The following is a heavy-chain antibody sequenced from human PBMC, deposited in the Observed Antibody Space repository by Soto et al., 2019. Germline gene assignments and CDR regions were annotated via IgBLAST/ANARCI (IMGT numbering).Heavy chain of an antibody. CDR2: ISSNGGST. Sequence: PGGSLRLSCSASGFTFSSYAMHWVRQAPGKGLEYVSAISSNGGSTYYADSVKGRFTISRDNSKNTLYLQMSSLRAEDTAVYYCVNTPYYDFWSGYSPYHGMDVWGQGTTVTVSS. J-gene: IGHJ6*02. D-gene: IGHD3-3*01. CDR3: VNTPYYDFWSGYSPYHGMDV. V-gene: IGHV3-64D*06. CDR1: GFTFSSYA.